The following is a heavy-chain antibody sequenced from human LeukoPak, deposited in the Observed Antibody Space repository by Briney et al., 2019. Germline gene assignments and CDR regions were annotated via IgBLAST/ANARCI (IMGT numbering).Heavy chain of an antibody. V-gene: IGHV3-21*01. Sequence: GGSLRLSCAASGFTFSSYSMNWVRQAPGKGLEWVSSISSSSSYIYYADSVKGRFTISRDNAKNSLYLQMNSLRAEDTAVYYCAKAFYDSSSYYYGYYYYGMDVWGQGTTVTVSS. J-gene: IGHJ6*02. CDR1: GFTFSSYS. CDR3: AKAFYDSSSYYYGYYYYGMDV. D-gene: IGHD3-22*01. CDR2: ISSSSSYI.